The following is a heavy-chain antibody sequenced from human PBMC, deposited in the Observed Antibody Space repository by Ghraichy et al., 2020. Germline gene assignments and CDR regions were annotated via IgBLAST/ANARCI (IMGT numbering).Heavy chain of an antibody. J-gene: IGHJ4*02. CDR2: IYSGGST. CDR1: GFTVSSNY. Sequence: GGSLRLSCAASGFTVSSNYMSWVRQAPGKGLEWVSVIYSGGSTYYADSVKGRFTISRHNSKNTLYLQMNSLRAEDTAVYYCATASITGTLYFDYWGQGTLVTVSS. CDR3: ATASITGTLYFDY. D-gene: IGHD1-20*01. V-gene: IGHV3-53*04.